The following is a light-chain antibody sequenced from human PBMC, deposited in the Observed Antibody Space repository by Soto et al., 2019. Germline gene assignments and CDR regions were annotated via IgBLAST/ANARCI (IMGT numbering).Light chain of an antibody. CDR1: SGHSSNS. V-gene: IGLV4-69*01. CDR2: INSDGSH. J-gene: IGLJ3*02. Sequence: QLVLTQSPSVSASLGASVRLTCTLSSGHSSNSIAWHQQQPEKGPRYLMKINSDGSHNKGDGIPDRFSGSSSGAERYLTISSLQSDDEADYYCRTWGTGIRVFGGGTKVTVL. CDR3: RTWGTGIRV.